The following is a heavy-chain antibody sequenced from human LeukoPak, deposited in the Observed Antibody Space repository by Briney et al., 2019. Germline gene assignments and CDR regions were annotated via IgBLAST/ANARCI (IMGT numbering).Heavy chain of an antibody. CDR2: ISGSGDST. D-gene: IGHD6-13*01. CDR3: AKREQQLIIQPFDY. J-gene: IGHJ4*02. Sequence: GGSLRLSCAASGFTFSSRAMSWVRQAPGRGLEWVSGISGSGDSTYYADSVKGRFTISRDNSKSTLYLQMNSLRAEDTALYYCAKREQQLIIQPFDYWGQGTLVTVSS. CDR1: GFTFSSRA. V-gene: IGHV3-23*01.